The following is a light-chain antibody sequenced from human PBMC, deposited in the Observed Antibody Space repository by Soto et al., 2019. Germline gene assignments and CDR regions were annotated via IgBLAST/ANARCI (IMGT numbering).Light chain of an antibody. J-gene: IGKJ4*01. Sequence: DIVLTQSPGTLSLSPGERATLSCRASQSVSSSYLAWYQQKPGQAPRLLIYDASNRATGIPARFSGSGSGTDFTLTISSLQPEDFAVYYCHQRSNWPPTFGGGTKVDIK. V-gene: IGKV3D-20*02. CDR2: DAS. CDR3: HQRSNWPPT. CDR1: QSVSSSY.